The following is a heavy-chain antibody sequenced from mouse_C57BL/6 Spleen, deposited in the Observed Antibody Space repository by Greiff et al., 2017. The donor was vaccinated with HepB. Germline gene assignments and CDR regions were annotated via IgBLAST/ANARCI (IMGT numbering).Heavy chain of an antibody. Sequence: VQLQQSGPELVKPGASVKISCKASGYSFTGYYLNWVKQSPEKSLEWIGEINPSTGGTTYNKKFKAKATLTVDKSSSTAYMQLKSLTSEDSAVYYCARARNFYAMDYWGQGTSVTVSS. CDR1: GYSFTGYY. CDR3: ARARNFYAMDY. V-gene: IGHV1-42*01. CDR2: INPSTGGT. J-gene: IGHJ4*01.